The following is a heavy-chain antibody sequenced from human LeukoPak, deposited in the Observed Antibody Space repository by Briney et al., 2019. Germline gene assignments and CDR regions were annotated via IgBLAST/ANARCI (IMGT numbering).Heavy chain of an antibody. V-gene: IGHV3-9*01. CDR3: AKDRSYWNDATLDY. CDR1: GFTFDDYA. Sequence: PGGSLRLSCAASGFTFDDYAMHWVRQAPGKGLEWVSGISWNSGSIGYADSVKGRFTISRDNAKSSLYLQMNSLRAEDTALYYCAKDRSYWNDATLDYWGQGTLVTVSS. J-gene: IGHJ4*02. D-gene: IGHD1-1*01. CDR2: ISWNSGSI.